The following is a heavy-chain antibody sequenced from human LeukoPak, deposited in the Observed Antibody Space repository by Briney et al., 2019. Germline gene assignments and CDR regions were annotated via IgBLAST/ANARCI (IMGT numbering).Heavy chain of an antibody. Sequence: GGSLRLSCAASGFTFSRYSMNWVRQAPGRGLEWVSSINSRGSDQYYADSVKGRFTISRDNAKNSLYLQMNSLRVEDTAVYYCARHFTTGSIDHWGQGNLVTVSS. CDR2: INSRGSDQ. J-gene: IGHJ4*02. V-gene: IGHV3-21*01. CDR3: ARHFTTGSIDH. D-gene: IGHD3-9*01. CDR1: GFTFSRYS.